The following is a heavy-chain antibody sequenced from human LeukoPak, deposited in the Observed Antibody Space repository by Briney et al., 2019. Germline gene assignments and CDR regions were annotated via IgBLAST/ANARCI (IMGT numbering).Heavy chain of an antibody. CDR1: RFTCSRYW. J-gene: IGHJ5*02. Sequence: GSLRLSCAASRFTCSRYWMSWIRQPPGKGLEWIGEINHSGSTNYNPSLKSRVTISVDTSKNQFSLKLSSVTAADTAVYYCAREGGRWLQFTGWFDPWGQGTLVTVSS. CDR2: INHSGST. CDR3: AREGGRWLQFTGWFDP. D-gene: IGHD5-24*01. V-gene: IGHV4-34*01.